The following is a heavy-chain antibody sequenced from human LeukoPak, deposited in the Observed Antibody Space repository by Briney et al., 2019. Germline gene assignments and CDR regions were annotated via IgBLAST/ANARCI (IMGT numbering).Heavy chain of an antibody. V-gene: IGHV3-21*01. Sequence: PGGSLRLSCAASVFTFSRYSMNWARQAPGKGLEWVSSISSSSSFIYYADSVKGRFTISRDNAKKSLYLQMNSLRAEDTAVYFCARTYDSGNYYDYWGQGTLVTVSS. D-gene: IGHD3-10*01. CDR1: VFTFSRYS. CDR2: ISSSSSFI. J-gene: IGHJ4*02. CDR3: ARTYDSGNYYDY.